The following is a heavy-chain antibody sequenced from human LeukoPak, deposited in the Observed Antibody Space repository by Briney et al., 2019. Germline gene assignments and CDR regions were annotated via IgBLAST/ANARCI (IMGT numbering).Heavy chain of an antibody. Sequence: PSETLSLTCTVSGGSISSYYWSWIRQPPGKGLEWIGYIYYSGSTNYNPSLKSRVTISVDTSKNQFSLELSSVTAADTAVYYCATSPDYGGNVGFFDYWGQGTLVTVSS. J-gene: IGHJ4*02. D-gene: IGHD4-23*01. V-gene: IGHV4-59*01. CDR2: IYYSGST. CDR1: GGSISSYY. CDR3: ATSPDYGGNVGFFDY.